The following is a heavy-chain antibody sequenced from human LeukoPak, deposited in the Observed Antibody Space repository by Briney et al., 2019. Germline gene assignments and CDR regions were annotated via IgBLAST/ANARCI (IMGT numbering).Heavy chain of an antibody. J-gene: IGHJ4*02. CDR2: IIPILGIA. CDR1: GGTFSSYA. Sequence: ASVKVSCKASGGTFSSYAISWVRQAPGQGLEWMGRIIPILGIANYAQKFQGRVTITADKSTSTAYMELSSLRSEDTAVYYCARPAYSGSSLYFDYWGQGTLVTVSS. CDR3: ARPAYSGSSLYFDY. V-gene: IGHV1-69*04. D-gene: IGHD1-26*01.